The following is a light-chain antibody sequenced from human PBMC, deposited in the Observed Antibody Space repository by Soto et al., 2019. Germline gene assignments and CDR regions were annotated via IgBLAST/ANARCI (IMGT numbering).Light chain of an antibody. J-gene: IGKJ1*01. CDR3: QRYSSSRP. CDR1: QSVSSNH. V-gene: IGKV3-20*01. CDR2: GGS. Sequence: VLMKKPGTLSLSPGGRATLSCRASQSVSSNHLAWYQQKPGQAPRLLIYGGSSRATGIPVRFSGSGSETDFTLTITRLEPEDFAVYYCQRYSSSRPVGQGPKVHIK.